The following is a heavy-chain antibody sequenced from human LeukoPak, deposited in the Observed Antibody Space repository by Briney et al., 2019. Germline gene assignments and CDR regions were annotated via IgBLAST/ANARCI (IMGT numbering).Heavy chain of an antibody. V-gene: IGHV3-48*01. Sequence: GGSLRLSCAASGFTFSSYSMNWVRQAPGKGLEWVSYISSSSSTIYYADSVKGRFTISRDNSENTLYLQMNGLRADDTAVYSCAKSFTSSSSDYWGQGTLVTVSS. J-gene: IGHJ4*02. CDR2: ISSSSSTI. CDR3: AKSFTSSSSDY. D-gene: IGHD6-13*01. CDR1: GFTFSSYS.